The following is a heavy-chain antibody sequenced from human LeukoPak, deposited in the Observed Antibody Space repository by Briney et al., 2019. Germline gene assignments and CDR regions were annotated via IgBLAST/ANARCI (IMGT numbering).Heavy chain of an antibody. CDR1: GFTFTDYY. Sequence: GGSLRLSCAASGFTFTDYYMSWIRQAPGKGLEWISYISSSGRYTHYADSLKGRFTISRDNAINSLYLQINSLTAEDTAVYFCARDTAMVIDYRGRGTLVTVSS. J-gene: IGHJ4*02. V-gene: IGHV3-11*06. CDR2: ISSSGRYT. CDR3: ARDTAMVIDY. D-gene: IGHD2-21*01.